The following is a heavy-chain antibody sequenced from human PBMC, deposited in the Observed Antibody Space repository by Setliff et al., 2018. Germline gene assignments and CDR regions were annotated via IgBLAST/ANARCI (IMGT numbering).Heavy chain of an antibody. Sequence: PSETLSLTCAVSGYSISSGYYWGWIRQPPGKGLEWIGSIYHSGSTYYNPSLKSRVTISVDTSKNQFSLKLSSVTAADTAVYYCARLWRRIQPIDYWGQGTLVTVSS. CDR3: ARLWRRIQPIDY. J-gene: IGHJ4*02. V-gene: IGHV4-38-2*01. CDR2: IYHSGST. CDR1: GYSISSGYY. D-gene: IGHD3-10*01.